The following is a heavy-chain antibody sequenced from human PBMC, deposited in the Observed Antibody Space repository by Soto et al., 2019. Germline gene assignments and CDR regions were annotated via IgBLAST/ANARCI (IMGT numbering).Heavy chain of an antibody. J-gene: IGHJ4*02. D-gene: IGHD6-13*01. CDR3: ARDEIGKLVSARFDY. CDR2: IWYDGSNK. CDR1: GFTFSSYG. Sequence: ESGGGVVQPGRSLRLSCAASGFTFSSYGMHWVRQAPGKGLEWVAVIWYDGSNKYYADSVKGRFTISRDNSKNTLYLQMNSLRAEDTAVYYCARDEIGKLVSARFDYWGQGTLVTVSS. V-gene: IGHV3-33*01.